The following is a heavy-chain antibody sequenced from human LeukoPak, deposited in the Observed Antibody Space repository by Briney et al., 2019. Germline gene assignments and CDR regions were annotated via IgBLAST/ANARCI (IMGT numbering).Heavy chain of an antibody. V-gene: IGHV3-21*01. Sequence: GGSLRLSCAASGFTFSSYSMNWVRQAPGKGLEWVSSISSSSSYIYYADSVKGRFTISRDNAKNSLYLQMNSLRAEDTAVYYCARDLGYCSGGSCYLESAFDIWGQGTMVTVSS. CDR1: GFTFSSYS. J-gene: IGHJ3*02. CDR2: ISSSSSYI. CDR3: ARDLGYCSGGSCYLESAFDI. D-gene: IGHD2-15*01.